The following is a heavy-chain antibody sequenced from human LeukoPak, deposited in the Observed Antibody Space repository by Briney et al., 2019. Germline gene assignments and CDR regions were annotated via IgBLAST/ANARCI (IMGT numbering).Heavy chain of an antibody. Sequence: GASVKVSCKASGYTFTSYYMHWVRQAPGQGLEWMGIINSSGGSTSYAQKFQGRVTMTRDMSTSTVYMELRSLRSDDTAVYYCARSAVRDAFDIWGQGTMVTVSS. CDR2: INSSGGST. D-gene: IGHD6-19*01. CDR1: GYTFTSYY. CDR3: ARSAVRDAFDI. V-gene: IGHV1-46*01. J-gene: IGHJ3*02.